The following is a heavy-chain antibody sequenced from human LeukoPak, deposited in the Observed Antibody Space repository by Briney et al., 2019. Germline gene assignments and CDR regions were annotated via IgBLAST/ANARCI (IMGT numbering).Heavy chain of an antibody. J-gene: IGHJ3*02. Sequence: ASVKVSCEASGYSFTGYGIIWVRQAPGQGLEWMGWISAYSGNTNYAQNLQDRVTMTRDTSKSTAYMEVRSLRSDDTAVYYCARWGSGYPSDIWGQGTLVTVSS. D-gene: IGHD3-22*01. CDR1: GYSFTGYG. V-gene: IGHV1-18*01. CDR3: ARWGSGYPSDI. CDR2: ISAYSGNT.